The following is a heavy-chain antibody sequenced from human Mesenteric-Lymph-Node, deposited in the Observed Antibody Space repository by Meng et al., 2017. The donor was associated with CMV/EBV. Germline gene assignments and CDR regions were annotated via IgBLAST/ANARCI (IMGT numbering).Heavy chain of an antibody. CDR1: GFSFGGYY. Sequence: GGSLRLSCAASGFSFGGYYMNWIRQAPGKGLEWISYISSSASTIYYADSVKGRFTISRDNARNSLYLQMNSLRAEDTAVYFCVRDTDNGYSYGPKGYWGQGTLVTVSS. D-gene: IGHD5-18*01. V-gene: IGHV3-11*01. J-gene: IGHJ4*02. CDR3: VRDTDNGYSYGPKGY. CDR2: ISSSASTI.